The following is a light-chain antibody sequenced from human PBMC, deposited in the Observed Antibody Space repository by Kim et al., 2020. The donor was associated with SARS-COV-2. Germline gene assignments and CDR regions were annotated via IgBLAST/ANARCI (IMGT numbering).Light chain of an antibody. CDR3: QSYDSDVGDLM. Sequence: QSVLTQPPSVSGAPGQTITISCTGSRSDIGSGYDVHWYQLLPGTSPKLLIYANSVRPSGVPDRFSGSKSGTSASLAITGLQAEDEGSYYCQSYDSDVGDLMFGGGTKVTVL. CDR2: ANS. V-gene: IGLV1-40*01. CDR1: RSDIGSGYD. J-gene: IGLJ3*02.